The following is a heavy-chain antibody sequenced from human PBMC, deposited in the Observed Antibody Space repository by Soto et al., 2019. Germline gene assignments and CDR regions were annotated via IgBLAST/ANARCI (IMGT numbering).Heavy chain of an antibody. CDR1: GYTFTSYG. Sequence: QVQLVQSGAELKKPGASVKVSCKASGYTFTSYGISWVRQAPGQGLEWMGGISAYNGNTNYAQKLQGRVTMTTETSTSTAYMELRSMRSDDTAVYYCAREGPDIWGSYRHPYRRSEPFDIWGQGTMVTVSS. V-gene: IGHV1-18*01. J-gene: IGHJ3*02. CDR2: ISAYNGNT. CDR3: AREGPDIWGSYRHPYRRSEPFDI. D-gene: IGHD3-16*02.